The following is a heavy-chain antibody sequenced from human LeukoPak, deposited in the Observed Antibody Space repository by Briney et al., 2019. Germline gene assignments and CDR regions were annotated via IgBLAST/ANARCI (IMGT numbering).Heavy chain of an antibody. CDR1: GFTFSSYA. D-gene: IGHD4-17*01. Sequence: GGSLRLSCAASGFTFSSYAMSWVRQAPGKGLEWVSDISGSGGSTYYADPVKGRFTISRDNSKNTLYLQMNSLRAEDTAVYYCAKVYLFNDYEGGYFDYWGQGTLVTVSS. V-gene: IGHV3-23*01. CDR2: ISGSGGST. CDR3: AKVYLFNDYEGGYFDY. J-gene: IGHJ4*02.